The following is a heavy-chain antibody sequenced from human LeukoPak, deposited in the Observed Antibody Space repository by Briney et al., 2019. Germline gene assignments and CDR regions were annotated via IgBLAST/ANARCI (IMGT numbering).Heavy chain of an antibody. CDR2: VYTGGST. CDR1: GFTVSSNY. D-gene: IGHD6-13*01. CDR3: ARGLAAAGLYFDY. Sequence: GGSLRLSCAATGFTVSSNYMTWVRQAPGKGLEWVSVVYTGGSTYSADSVKGRFTISRDNSKNTLYLQMNSLRAEDTAVYYCARGLAAAGLYFDYWGQGTLVTVSS. J-gene: IGHJ4*02. V-gene: IGHV3-53*01.